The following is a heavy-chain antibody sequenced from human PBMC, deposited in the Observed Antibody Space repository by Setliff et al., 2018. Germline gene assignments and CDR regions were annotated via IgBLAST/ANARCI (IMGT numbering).Heavy chain of an antibody. D-gene: IGHD2-15*01. Sequence: GGSLRLSCAASGFTFSDHYMTWIRQAPGKGLEWVSYISSSGSTTLYADSVRGRFSISRDNIKNSLYLQMNSLRSEDTAVYYCARALGGNYFDYWGPGILVPVSS. CDR3: ARALGGNYFDY. CDR2: ISSSGSTT. J-gene: IGHJ4*02. CDR1: GFTFSDHY. V-gene: IGHV3-11*01.